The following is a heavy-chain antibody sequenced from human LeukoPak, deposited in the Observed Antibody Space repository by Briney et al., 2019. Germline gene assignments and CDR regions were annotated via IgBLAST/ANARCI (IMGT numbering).Heavy chain of an antibody. D-gene: IGHD5-18*01. Sequence: GGSLRLSCAASGFTVSSNYMSWVRQAPGKGLEWVANIKKDGSEKYYVDSVKGRFTISRDNAKTSLYLQMNSLRAEDTAVYYCARDLSGVTGYTYGRGIDYWGQGTLVTVSS. J-gene: IGHJ4*02. V-gene: IGHV3-7*01. CDR1: GFTVSSNY. CDR2: IKKDGSEK. CDR3: ARDLSGVTGYTYGRGIDY.